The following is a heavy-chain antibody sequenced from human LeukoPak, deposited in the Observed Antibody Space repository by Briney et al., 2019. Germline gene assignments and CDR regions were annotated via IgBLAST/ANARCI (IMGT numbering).Heavy chain of an antibody. D-gene: IGHD2-2*01. J-gene: IGHJ4*02. CDR2: IYPGDSDT. V-gene: IGHV5-51*01. CDR3: ARLRGGDIVVVPADGRGFDY. Sequence: GESLKISCKGSGYSFTSYWIGWVRQMPGKGLEWMGIIYPGDSDTRYSPSFQGQVTISADKSISTAYLQWSSLKASDTAMYYCARLRGGDIVVVPADGRGFDYWGQGTLVTVSS. CDR1: GYSFTSYW.